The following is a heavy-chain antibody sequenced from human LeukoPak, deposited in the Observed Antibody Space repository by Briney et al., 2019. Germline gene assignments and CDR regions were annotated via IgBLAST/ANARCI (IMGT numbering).Heavy chain of an antibody. J-gene: IGHJ4*02. D-gene: IGHD2-2*01. CDR1: GFTFSSYW. V-gene: IGHV3-7*01. Sequence: GGSLRLSCAASGFTFSSYWMSWVRQAPGKGLEWVANIKQDGSEKYYVDSVKGRFTISRDNAKNSLYLQMNSLRAEDTAVYYCARDKRAGIVVVPIAPFDYWGQGTLVTVSS. CDR3: ARDKRAGIVVVPIAPFDY. CDR2: IKQDGSEK.